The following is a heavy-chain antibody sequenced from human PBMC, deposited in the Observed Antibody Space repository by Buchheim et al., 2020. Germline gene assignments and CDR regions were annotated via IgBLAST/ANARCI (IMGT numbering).Heavy chain of an antibody. V-gene: IGHV3-21*01. D-gene: IGHD5-24*01. CDR3: ARDVRDDYISRAQGSTFDY. CDR2: ISTRSSYI. Sequence: EVQLVESGGGLVKPGGSLRLSCAASGFTFSSYSMNWVRQAPGKGLEWVSSISTRSSYIYYADSVKGRFTISRDNAKNSLYLQMNSLRAEDTAVYYCARDVRDDYISRAQGSTFDYWGQGTL. CDR1: GFTFSSYS. J-gene: IGHJ4*02.